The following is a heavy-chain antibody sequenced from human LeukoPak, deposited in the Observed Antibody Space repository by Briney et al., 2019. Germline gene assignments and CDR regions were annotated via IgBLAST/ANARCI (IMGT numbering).Heavy chain of an antibody. J-gene: IGHJ4*02. CDR2: FDPEDGET. V-gene: IGHV1-24*01. CDR1: GYTLTELS. D-gene: IGHD2-15*01. CDR3: ATVIYCSGGSCYPTFDY. Sequence: ASVTVSCKVSGYTLTELSMHWVRQAPGKGLEWMGGFDPEDGETIYAQKFQGRVTMTEDTSTDTAYMELSSLRSEDTAVYYCATVIYCSGGSCYPTFDYWGQGTLVTVSS.